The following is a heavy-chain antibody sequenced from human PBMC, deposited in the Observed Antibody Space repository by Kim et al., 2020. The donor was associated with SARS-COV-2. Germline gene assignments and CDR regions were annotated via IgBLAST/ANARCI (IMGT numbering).Heavy chain of an antibody. CDR3: ARVHWYYYDSSGSSGGIFDY. CDR1: GGSISSYY. V-gene: IGHV4-59*01. Sequence: SETLSLTCTVSGGSISSYYWSWIRQPPGKGLEWIGYIYYSGSTNYNPSLKSRVTISVDTSKNQFSLKLSSVTAADTAVYYCARVHWYYYDSSGSSGGIFDYWGQGTLVTVSS. J-gene: IGHJ4*02. CDR2: IYYSGST. D-gene: IGHD3-22*01.